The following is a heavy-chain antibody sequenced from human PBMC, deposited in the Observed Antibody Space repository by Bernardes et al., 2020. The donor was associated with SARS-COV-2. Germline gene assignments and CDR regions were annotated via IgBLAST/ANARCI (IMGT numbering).Heavy chain of an antibody. CDR2: ISPSGDTI. CDR3: TREAWGTLDA. V-gene: IGHV3-11*01. D-gene: IGHD3-16*01. J-gene: IGHJ5*02. Sequence: GGSLRLSCAASGFSFSVRFMSWIRQAPGRGLEWISYISPSGDTIYYADSVRGRFIISRDNAGNSLYLQMNSLRVEDKAVYYCTREAWGTLDAWGQGTLVTVSP. CDR1: GFSFSVRF.